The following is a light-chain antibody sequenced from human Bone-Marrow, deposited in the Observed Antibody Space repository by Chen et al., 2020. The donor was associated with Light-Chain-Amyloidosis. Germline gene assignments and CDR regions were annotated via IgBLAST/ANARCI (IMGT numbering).Light chain of an antibody. Sequence: EIVLTQSPGTLSLSPGEGANLSCMASQTISSNYLTWYQQKFGQAPRLLIYGSSSRATGIPDRFTGSASVTDFHLTINRLEPADFAMYYCQQYGTSQLTFRGGTKVEIK. J-gene: IGKJ4*01. CDR1: QTISSNY. V-gene: IGKV3-20*01. CDR2: GSS. CDR3: QQYGTSQLT.